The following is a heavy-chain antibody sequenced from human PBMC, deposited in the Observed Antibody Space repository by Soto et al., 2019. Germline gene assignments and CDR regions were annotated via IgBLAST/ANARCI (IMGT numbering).Heavy chain of an antibody. CDR1: GFTLSDDY. V-gene: IGHV3-72*01. CDR3: VRTTYFTDSSSYTRCFDY. Sequence: WGSLTLSCAGSGFTLSDDYMDCFCQSPSKSLEWVCRSRYKAQGNNTAHAASVKGRFTTSRDESKNSLYLQMDSLKAEDTAFYYCVRTTYFTDSSSYTRCFDYWGQGTLVTVSS. CDR2: SRYKAQGNNT. J-gene: IGHJ4*02. D-gene: IGHD3-22*01.